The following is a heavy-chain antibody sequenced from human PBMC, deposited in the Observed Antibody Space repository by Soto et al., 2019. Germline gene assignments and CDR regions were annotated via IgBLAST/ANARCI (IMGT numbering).Heavy chain of an antibody. J-gene: IGHJ5*02. V-gene: IGHV4-39*01. CDR3: ARRGVGYCSGGSCYTVSWFDP. D-gene: IGHD2-15*01. Sequence: SETLSLTCTVSGGSISSSSYYWGWIRQPPGMGLEWIGSIYYSGSTYYNPSLKSRVTISVDTSKNQFSLKLSSVTAADTAVYYCARRGVGYCSGGSCYTVSWFDPWGQGTLVTVSS. CDR2: IYYSGST. CDR1: GGSISSSSYY.